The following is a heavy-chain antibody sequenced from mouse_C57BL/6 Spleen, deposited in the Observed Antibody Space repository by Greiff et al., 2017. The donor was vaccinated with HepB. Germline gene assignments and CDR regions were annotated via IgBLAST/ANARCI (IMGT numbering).Heavy chain of an antibody. D-gene: IGHD2-5*01. CDR3: ARSYSNYLWFAY. Sequence: QVQLQQPGAELVRPGSSVKLSCKASGYTFTSYWMDWVKQRPGQGLEWIGNIYPSDSETHYNQKFKDKATLTVDKSSSTAYMQLSSLTSEDSAVYYCARSYSNYLWFAYWGQGTLVTVSA. V-gene: IGHV1-61*01. CDR2: IYPSDSET. CDR1: GYTFTSYW. J-gene: IGHJ3*01.